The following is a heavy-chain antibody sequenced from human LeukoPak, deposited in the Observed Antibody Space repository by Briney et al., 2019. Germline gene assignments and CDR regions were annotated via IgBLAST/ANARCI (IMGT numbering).Heavy chain of an antibody. D-gene: IGHD3-10*01. Sequence: ASVKVSCKASGYTFTSYDINWVRQATGQGLEWMGWMNPNSGNTGYAQKFQGRVTMTRNTSISTAYMELSSLRSEDTCVYYCARDRYGSGYNDYWGQGALGTVSA. CDR2: MNPNSGNT. CDR1: GYTFTSYD. V-gene: IGHV1-8*01. CDR3: ARDRYGSGYNDY. J-gene: IGHJ4*02.